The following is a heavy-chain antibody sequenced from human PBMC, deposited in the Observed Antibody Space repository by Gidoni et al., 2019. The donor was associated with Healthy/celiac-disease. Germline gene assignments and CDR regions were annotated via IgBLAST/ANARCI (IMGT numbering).Heavy chain of an antibody. D-gene: IGHD5-18*01. CDR3: AKDLWRDTAMVYYYYGMDV. CDR2: ISGSGGST. CDR1: GFTFSSYA. V-gene: IGHV3-23*04. J-gene: IGHJ6*02. Sequence: EVQLVESGGGLVQPGGSLRLSCAASGFTFSSYAMSWVRQAPGKGLEWVSAISGSGGSTYYADSVKGRFTISRDNSKNTLYLQMNSLRAEDTAVYYCAKDLWRDTAMVYYYYGMDVWGQGTTVTVSS.